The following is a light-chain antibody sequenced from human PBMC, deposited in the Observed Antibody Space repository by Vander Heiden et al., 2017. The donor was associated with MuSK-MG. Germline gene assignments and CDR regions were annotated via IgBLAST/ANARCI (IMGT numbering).Light chain of an antibody. CDR3: AAWDDSMNGHVV. Sequence: QSVLTPPPAASGTPGQSGTISCSGRRSNIGSNIVNEYRQLPGTAPILLIFSNNPRPSGVPDRFSGSKSGTSAALASSGLQSEAEADYYCAAWDDSMNGHVVFGGGTKLTVL. CDR2: SNN. V-gene: IGLV1-44*01. J-gene: IGLJ2*01. CDR1: RSNIGSNI.